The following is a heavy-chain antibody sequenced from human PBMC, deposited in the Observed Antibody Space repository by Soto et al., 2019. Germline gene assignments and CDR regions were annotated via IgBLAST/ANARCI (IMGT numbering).Heavy chain of an antibody. D-gene: IGHD6-6*01. CDR3: TRVRPISNSYGFDY. V-gene: IGHV1-3*05. Sequence: QVHLVQSGAEEKKPGDSVTVSCKASGYTFFNYAMYWVRQAPGRRLEWMGWINAGNGNTKYSPKFQGRVTITSDTSASTVYMELTSLRSEDTGVYYCTRVRPISNSYGFDYWGQGTLVTVSS. J-gene: IGHJ4*02. CDR1: GYTFFNYA. CDR2: INAGNGNT.